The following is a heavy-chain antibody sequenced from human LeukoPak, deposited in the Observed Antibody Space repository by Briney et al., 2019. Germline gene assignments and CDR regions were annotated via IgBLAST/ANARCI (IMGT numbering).Heavy chain of an antibody. Sequence: PGRSLRLSCAASGFTFSSYGMHWVRQAPGKGLEWVAVIWYDGSNKYYADSVKGRFTISRDNSKNTLYLQMNSLRAEDTAVYYCARGYYYDSSGHFDYWGQGTLVTVSS. CDR1: GFTFSSYG. CDR2: IWYDGSNK. J-gene: IGHJ4*02. D-gene: IGHD3-22*01. CDR3: ARGYYYDSSGHFDY. V-gene: IGHV3-33*01.